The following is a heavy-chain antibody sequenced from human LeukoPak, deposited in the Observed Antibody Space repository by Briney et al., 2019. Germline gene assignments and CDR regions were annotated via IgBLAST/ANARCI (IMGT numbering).Heavy chain of an antibody. D-gene: IGHD3-22*01. V-gene: IGHV1-69*05. CDR3: ARVAFDSSGLLFVFDP. Sequence: ASVKVSCKASGGTFSSYAISWVRQAPGQGLEWMGGIIPIFGTASYAQKFQGRVTITTDESTSTAYMELSSLRSEDTAVYYCARVAFDSSGLLFVFDPWGQGTLVTVSS. J-gene: IGHJ5*02. CDR1: GGTFSSYA. CDR2: IIPIFGTA.